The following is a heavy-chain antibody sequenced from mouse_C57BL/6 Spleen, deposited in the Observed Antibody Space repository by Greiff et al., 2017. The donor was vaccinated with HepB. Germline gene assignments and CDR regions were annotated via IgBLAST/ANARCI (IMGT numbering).Heavy chain of an antibody. CDR3: ARRDGDYAMDY. V-gene: IGHV1-52*01. Sequence: QVQLKESGAELVRPGSSVKLSCKASGYTFTSYWMHWVKQRPIQGLEWIGNIDPSDSETHYNQKFKDKATLTVDKSSSTAYMQLSSLTSEDSAVYYCARRDGDYAMDYWGQGTSVTVSS. CDR1: GYTFTSYW. J-gene: IGHJ4*01. D-gene: IGHD2-3*01. CDR2: IDPSDSET.